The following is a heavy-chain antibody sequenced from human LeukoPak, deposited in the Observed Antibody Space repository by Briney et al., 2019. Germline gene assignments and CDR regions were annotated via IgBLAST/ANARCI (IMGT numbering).Heavy chain of an antibody. D-gene: IGHD6-19*01. CDR1: GFTFSSYG. J-gene: IGHJ4*02. V-gene: IGHV3-30*18. CDR2: ISYDASNK. CDR3: AKDSHSTGWYFDF. Sequence: PGGSLRLSCAASGFTFSSYGMHWVRQAPGKGLEWAAVISYDASNKNYADSVMGRFTISRDNSKTTLYLQMNSLRPEDTAVYFCAKDSHSTGWYFDFWGQGTLVTVSS.